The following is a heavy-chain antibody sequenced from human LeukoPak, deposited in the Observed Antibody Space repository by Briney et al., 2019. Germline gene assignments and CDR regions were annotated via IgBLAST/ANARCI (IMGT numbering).Heavy chain of an antibody. CDR3: ASGDYLWFDP. D-gene: IGHD4-17*01. J-gene: IGHJ5*02. V-gene: IGHV4-61*02. CDR2: IYTSGST. Sequence: SETLSLTCTVSRGFISSGSYYWSWIRQPAGKGLEWIGRIYTSGSTNYNPSLKSRVTISVDTSKNQFSLKLSSVTAADTAVYYCASGDYLWFDPWGQGTLVTVSS. CDR1: RGFISSGSYY.